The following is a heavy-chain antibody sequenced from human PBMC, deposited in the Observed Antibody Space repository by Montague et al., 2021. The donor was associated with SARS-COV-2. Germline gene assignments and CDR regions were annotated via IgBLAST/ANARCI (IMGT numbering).Heavy chain of an antibody. D-gene: IGHD3-10*01. CDR2: INHGGST. Sequence: SETLSLTCAVYGGSFSGYYWSWIRQPPGKGLEWIGEINHGGSTNXNPSLKSRVTISVDTSKNQFSLKLSSVTAADTAVYYCARGRKRITVVRGVIIDWFDPWGQGTLVTVSA. J-gene: IGHJ5*02. CDR1: GGSFSGYY. V-gene: IGHV4-34*01. CDR3: ARGRKRITVVRGVIIDWFDP.